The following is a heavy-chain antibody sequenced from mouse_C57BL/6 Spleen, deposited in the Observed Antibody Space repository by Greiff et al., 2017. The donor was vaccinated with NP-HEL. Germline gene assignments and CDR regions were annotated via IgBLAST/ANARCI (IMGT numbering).Heavy chain of an antibody. J-gene: IGHJ2*01. CDR3: ARNYYDYDGFDY. D-gene: IGHD2-4*01. Sequence: VQLQQSGPELVKPGASVKISCKASGYSFTGYYMNWVKQSPEKSLEWIGEINPSTGGTTYNQKFKAKATLTVDKSSSTAYMQLKSLTSEDSAVYYCARNYYDYDGFDYWGQGTTLTVSS. CDR2: INPSTGGT. CDR1: GYSFTGYY. V-gene: IGHV1-42*01.